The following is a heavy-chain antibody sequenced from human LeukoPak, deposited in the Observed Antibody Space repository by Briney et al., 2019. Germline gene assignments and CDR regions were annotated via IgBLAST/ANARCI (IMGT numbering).Heavy chain of an antibody. Sequence: GESLKISCKGSGYTFTSYWIGWVRQMPGKGLEWMGIIYPGDSDTRYSPSFQGQVTISADKSISTAYLQWSSLKASDTAMYYCARRQYSSAWSYLINWLPFDYWGQGTLVTVSS. CDR3: ARRQYSSAWSYLINWLPFDY. CDR1: GYTFTSYW. CDR2: IYPGDSDT. D-gene: IGHD6-19*01. J-gene: IGHJ4*02. V-gene: IGHV5-51*01.